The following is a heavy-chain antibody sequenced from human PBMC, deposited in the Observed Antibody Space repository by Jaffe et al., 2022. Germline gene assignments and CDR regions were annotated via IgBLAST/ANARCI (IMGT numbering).Heavy chain of an antibody. CDR3: AHRPRSIAADADWFDP. CDR1: GFSLSTSGVG. CDR2: IYWNDDK. D-gene: IGHD6-6*01. V-gene: IGHV2-5*01. J-gene: IGHJ5*02. Sequence: QITLKESGPTLVKPTQTLTLTCTFSGFSLSTSGVGVGWIRQPPGKALEWLALIYWNDDKRYSPSLKSRLTITKDTSKNQVVLTMTNMDPVDTATYYCAHRPRSIAADADWFDPWGQGTLVTVSS.